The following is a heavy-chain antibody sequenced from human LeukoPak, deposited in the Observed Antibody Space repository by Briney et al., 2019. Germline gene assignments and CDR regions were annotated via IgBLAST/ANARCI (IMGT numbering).Heavy chain of an antibody. CDR3: ARGGRSWYDY. Sequence: SETLSLTCAVYGGSFSGYYWSWVRQPPGKGLEWIGETYHSGSTIYNSSLKSRVTISVDKSKNQFSLKLSSVTAADTVVYYCARGGRSWYDYWGQGTLVTVSS. CDR1: GGSFSGYY. V-gene: IGHV4-34*01. D-gene: IGHD6-13*01. CDR2: TYHSGST. J-gene: IGHJ4*02.